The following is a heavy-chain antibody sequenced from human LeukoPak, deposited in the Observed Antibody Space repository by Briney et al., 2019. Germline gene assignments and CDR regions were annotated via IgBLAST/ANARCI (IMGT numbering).Heavy chain of an antibody. Sequence: ASVKVSCKASGYTFTSYGISWVRQAPGQGLEWMGWISGYNGNTNYAQNLQGRVTMTRDMSTSTVYMELSSLRSEDTAIYYCAREGRGVPGAIAAVKGFDYWGQGTLVTVSS. CDR3: AREGRGVPGAIAAVKGFDY. J-gene: IGHJ4*02. CDR2: ISGYNGNT. V-gene: IGHV1-18*01. D-gene: IGHD6-13*01. CDR1: GYTFTSYG.